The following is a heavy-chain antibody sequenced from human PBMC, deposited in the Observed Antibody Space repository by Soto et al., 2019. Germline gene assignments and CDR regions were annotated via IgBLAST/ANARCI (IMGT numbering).Heavy chain of an antibody. CDR2: IIPIFGST. CDR1: GGTLSSYA. Sequence: SVKVSRTASGGTLSSYAISWVRQAPVQGLEWMGGIIPIFGSTSYAQKFQGRVTMTRDTSTSTVYMELSSLRSEDTAVYYCARAITMVRGVKGRIDYWGQGTLVTVSS. V-gene: IGHV1-69*05. CDR3: ARAITMVRGVKGRIDY. D-gene: IGHD3-10*01. J-gene: IGHJ4*02.